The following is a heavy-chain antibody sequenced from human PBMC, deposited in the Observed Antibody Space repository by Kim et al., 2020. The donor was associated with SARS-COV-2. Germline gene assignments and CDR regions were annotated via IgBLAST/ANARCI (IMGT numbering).Heavy chain of an antibody. Sequence: DSVKCRFTISRDNSKNTLYLQMNSLRAEDTAVYYCAKVGCSSTSCSFMDVWGQGTTVTVSS. V-gene: IGHV3-23*01. D-gene: IGHD2-2*01. CDR3: AKVGCSSTSCSFMDV. J-gene: IGHJ6*02.